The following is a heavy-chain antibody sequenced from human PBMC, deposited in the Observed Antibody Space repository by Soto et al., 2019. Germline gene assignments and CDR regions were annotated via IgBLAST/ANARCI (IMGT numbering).Heavy chain of an antibody. J-gene: IGHJ4*02. CDR3: AKDGQDYYGSGSHYYFDY. CDR1: GFTFDDYA. V-gene: IGHV3-9*01. CDR2: IRWNSGSI. Sequence: EVQLVESGGGLVQPGRSLRLSCAASGFTFDDYAMHWVRQDPGQVLEWVSGIRWNSGSIGYADSVKGRFTISRDNGKNFLYLQMNSRRAEDTALYYCAKDGQDYYGSGSHYYFDYGGQGTLVRVSS. D-gene: IGHD3-10*01.